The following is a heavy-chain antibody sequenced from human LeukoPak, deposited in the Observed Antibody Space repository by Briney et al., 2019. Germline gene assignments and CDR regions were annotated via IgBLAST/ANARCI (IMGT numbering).Heavy chain of an antibody. CDR3: ARGSGWYNYWFDP. J-gene: IGHJ5*02. V-gene: IGHV4-39*01. D-gene: IGHD6-19*01. CDR1: GGSISSSSYY. CDR2: IYYSGST. Sequence: PSETLSLTCTVSGGSISSSSYYWGWIRQPPGKGLEWIGSIYYSGSTYYNPSLKCRVTISVDTSKNQFSLKLSSVTAADTAVYYCARGSGWYNYWFDPWGQGTLVTVSS.